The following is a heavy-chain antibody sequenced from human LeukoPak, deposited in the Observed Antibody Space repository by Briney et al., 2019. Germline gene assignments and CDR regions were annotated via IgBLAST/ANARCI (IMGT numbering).Heavy chain of an antibody. Sequence: GASVKVSCKASGYTFTSYDINWVRQATGQGLEWMGWMNPNSGNTGYAQKFQGRVTMTRNTSTSTAYMELSSLRSEDTAVYYCARGVPPRWFGELLNYYYMDVWGKGTTVTISS. J-gene: IGHJ6*03. CDR2: MNPNSGNT. V-gene: IGHV1-8*01. CDR1: GYTFTSYD. D-gene: IGHD3-10*01. CDR3: ARGVPPRWFGELLNYYYMDV.